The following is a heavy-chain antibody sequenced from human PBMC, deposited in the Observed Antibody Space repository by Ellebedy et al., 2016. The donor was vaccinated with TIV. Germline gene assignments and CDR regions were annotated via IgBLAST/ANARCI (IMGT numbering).Heavy chain of an antibody. Sequence: GGSLRLSCAASGLTFSGFWMSRVRQAPGKGLEWVANINEDGREKYYVDSVKGRFTIYRDNAKNSLYLQMSSLRVEDTAVYYCSSGGHLDYWGQGSLVTVSS. CDR3: SSGGHLDY. D-gene: IGHD3-16*01. V-gene: IGHV3-7*01. J-gene: IGHJ4*02. CDR1: GLTFSGFW. CDR2: INEDGREK.